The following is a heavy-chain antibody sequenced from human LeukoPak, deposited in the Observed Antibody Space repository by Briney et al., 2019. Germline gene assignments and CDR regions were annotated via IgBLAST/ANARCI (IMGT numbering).Heavy chain of an antibody. CDR3: ARHIFSDGSPFDS. CDR1: GDSITNNH. V-gene: IGHV4-59*08. J-gene: IGHJ4*02. Sequence: SETLSLTCAVSGDSITNNHWSWIRQPPGKGLEWIGHISDTGSTNYNPSRKSRLTISVDTSKNPFSLTLTSVTAADTALYYCARHIFSDGSPFDSWGQGTLVTVSS. CDR2: ISDTGST. D-gene: IGHD3-3*02.